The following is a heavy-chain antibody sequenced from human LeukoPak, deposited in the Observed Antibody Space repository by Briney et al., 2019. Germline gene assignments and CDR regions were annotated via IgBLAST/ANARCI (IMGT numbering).Heavy chain of an antibody. CDR1: GFTFSDYW. CDR2: INSGGSRT. Sequence: GGSLRLSCAASGFTFSDYWMHWVRQVPGKGLVWVSRINSGGSRTTYADSVKGRFTISRDNAKNTLYLQMDSLRAEDTGVYYCARSNQADDYWGKGTLVTVSS. J-gene: IGHJ4*02. V-gene: IGHV3-74*01. CDR3: ARSNQADDY.